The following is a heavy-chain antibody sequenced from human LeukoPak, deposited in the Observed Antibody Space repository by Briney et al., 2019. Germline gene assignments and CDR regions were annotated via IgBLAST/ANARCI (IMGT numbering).Heavy chain of an antibody. J-gene: IGHJ3*01. D-gene: IGHD2/OR15-2a*01. Sequence: GGSLRLSCAASGFTFSSYEMNWARQAPGKGLEWIPYIGRSGSTVSYADSVRGRFTISRDNADNFVYLQMNSLRVEDTAIYYCATHPTFWGQGTMVTVSS. V-gene: IGHV3-48*03. CDR3: ATHPTF. CDR2: IGRSGSTV. CDR1: GFTFSSYE.